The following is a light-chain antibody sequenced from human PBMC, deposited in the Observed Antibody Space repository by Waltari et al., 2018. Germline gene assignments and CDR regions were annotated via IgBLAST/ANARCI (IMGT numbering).Light chain of an antibody. CDR1: QTIDNY. V-gene: IGKV1-5*01. CDR2: DAS. CDR3: QQYNIYSPQA. J-gene: IGKJ1*01. Sequence: DIQMTQSPSTLSASVGDSVTITCRASQTIDNYLAWYQQKPGEAPKVMIYDASTLETGVPSRFSGSGFGTDFSLTISSLQPDDFATYWCQQYNIYSPQAFGQGTKVEVK.